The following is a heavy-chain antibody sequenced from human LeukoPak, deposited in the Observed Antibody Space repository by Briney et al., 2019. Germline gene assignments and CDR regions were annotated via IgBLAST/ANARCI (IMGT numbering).Heavy chain of an antibody. D-gene: IGHD4-17*01. Sequence: KPSETLSLTCTVSGGSISSHYWTWIRQPPGKGLEWIGYISYIGSTYYNPSLKSRVTISVDTSKNQFSLKLSSVTAADAAVYFCARDPTTVTKGLDIWGQGTMVTVSS. V-gene: IGHV4-59*11. CDR2: ISYIGST. CDR1: GGSISSHY. CDR3: ARDPTTVTKGLDI. J-gene: IGHJ3*02.